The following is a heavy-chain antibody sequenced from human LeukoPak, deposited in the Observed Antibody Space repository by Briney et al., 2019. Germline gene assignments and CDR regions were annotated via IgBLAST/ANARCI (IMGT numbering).Heavy chain of an antibody. Sequence: SVKVSCKASGGTFSSYSISWVRQAPGQGLEWMGWIIPIFGTANYAQKLQGRVTITTYDSTSTAYMEWSSLRSEDTAVYYCASGEAVAGTRVLDYWGQGTLVTVSS. CDR1: GGTFSSYS. D-gene: IGHD6-19*01. CDR2: IIPIFGTA. V-gene: IGHV1-69*05. J-gene: IGHJ4*02. CDR3: ASGEAVAGTRVLDY.